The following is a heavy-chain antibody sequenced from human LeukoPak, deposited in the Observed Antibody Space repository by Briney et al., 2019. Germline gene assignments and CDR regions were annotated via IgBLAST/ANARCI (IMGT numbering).Heavy chain of an antibody. CDR2: IPYDGRNK. J-gene: IGHJ4*02. CDR1: GFTFSSYA. CDR3: AIKTGY. Sequence: GGSLRLSCVASGFTFSSYAMHWVRQAPGKGLEWVAVIPYDGRNKYYADSVKGRFTISRDNTRNTLYLQMNSLRAEDTAVYYCAIKTGYWGQGTLVTVSS. D-gene: IGHD7-27*01. V-gene: IGHV3-30*04.